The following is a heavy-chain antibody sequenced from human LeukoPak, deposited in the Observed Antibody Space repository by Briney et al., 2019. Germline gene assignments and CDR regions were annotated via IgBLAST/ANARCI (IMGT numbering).Heavy chain of an antibody. CDR1: RYSFDSYA. CDR2: INGGGDIT. Sequence: AGGSLRLSCEGPRYSFDSYAMTWVRQAPGKGLEWVSSINGGGDITYYAESVKDRFTVSRDNSKNTLFLQMNSLRAEDTAVFYCAKRYGDSTGWFFDFWGQGSLVTVSS. D-gene: IGHD6-13*01. V-gene: IGHV3-23*01. CDR3: AKRYGDSTGWFFDF. J-gene: IGHJ4*02.